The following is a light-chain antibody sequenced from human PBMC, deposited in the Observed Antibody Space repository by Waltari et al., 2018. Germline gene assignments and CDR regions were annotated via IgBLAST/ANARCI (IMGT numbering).Light chain of an antibody. V-gene: IGLV3-21*04. CDR2: YNS. J-gene: IGLJ3*02. Sequence: YVLTQAPSVSVAPGQTARVTCGGYNIGTNSVHWYQQKPGQAPALVLSYNSDRPSGIPERFSGSNSENMATLTISRVEAGDEADYYCQGWVSGQEVFGGGTKLTVL. CDR3: QGWVSGQEV. CDR1: NIGTNS.